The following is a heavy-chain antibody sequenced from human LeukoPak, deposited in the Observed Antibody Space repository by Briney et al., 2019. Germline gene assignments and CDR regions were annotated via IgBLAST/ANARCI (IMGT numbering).Heavy chain of an antibody. D-gene: IGHD2-2*01. CDR1: GYTLTELS. J-gene: IGHJ4*02. CDR2: FDPEDGET. CDR3: ATVAVVPAANAGGYYFDY. Sequence: EASVKVSCKVSGYTLTELSMHWVRQAPGKGLEWMGGFDPEDGETIYAQKFQGRVTMTEDTSTDTAYMELSSLRSEDTAVYYCATVAVVPAANAGGYYFDYWGQGTLVTVFS. V-gene: IGHV1-24*01.